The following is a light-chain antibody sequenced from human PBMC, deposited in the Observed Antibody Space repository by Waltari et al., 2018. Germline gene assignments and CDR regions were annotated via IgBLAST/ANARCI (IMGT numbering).Light chain of an antibody. J-gene: IGLJ2*01. V-gene: IGLV2-11*01. CDR1: SSDVGGYNY. CDR3: CSYAGSYPVV. Sequence: QSALTQPRSVSGSPGQSVTISCTGTSSDVGGYNYVSCYQKHPGKAPKLMIYDVNKRPSGVPDRFSGSKSGNTASLTISGLQAEDEADYYCCSYAGSYPVVFGGGTKLTVL. CDR2: DVN.